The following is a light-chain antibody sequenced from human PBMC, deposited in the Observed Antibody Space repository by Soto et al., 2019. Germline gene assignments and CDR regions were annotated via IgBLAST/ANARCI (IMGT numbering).Light chain of an antibody. J-gene: IGLJ1*01. CDR3: CSYAGGGTYV. CDR2: EVT. Sequence: SVLTQPAPVSGAPGQSMTISCTGTINDVGTYNLVSWFQQHPGKAPKLMIYEVTERPSGVSNRFSGSKSGNAASLTTSGLQAEDEADYHCCSYAGGGTYVFGTGSKGTVL. V-gene: IGLV2-23*02. CDR1: INDVGTYNL.